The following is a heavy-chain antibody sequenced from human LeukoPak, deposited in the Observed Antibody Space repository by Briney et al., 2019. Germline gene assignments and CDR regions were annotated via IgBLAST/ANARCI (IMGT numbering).Heavy chain of an antibody. D-gene: IGHD3-10*01. CDR3: AESGGSGFDS. J-gene: IGHJ4*02. V-gene: IGHV3-23*01. Sequence: GGSLRLSCAASGFTFSSYAMSWVRQAPGKGLEWVSAITGSGGSTYYADSVKGRFTISRDNSKNTLYLQMNSLRAEDTAVYYSAESGGSGFDSWGQGTLVTVSS. CDR2: ITGSGGST. CDR1: GFTFSSYA.